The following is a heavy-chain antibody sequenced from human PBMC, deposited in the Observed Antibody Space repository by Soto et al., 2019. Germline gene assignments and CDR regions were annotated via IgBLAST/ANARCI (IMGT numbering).Heavy chain of an antibody. CDR2: IYYSGST. CDR1: GGSISSSSYY. CDR3: ARARSTDDAFDI. Sequence: QLQLQESGPGLVKPSETLSLTCTVSGGSISSSSYYWGWIRQPPGKGLEWIGSIYYSGSTYYNPSLKSRVTISVDTSKNQFSLKLSSVTAADTAVYYCARARSTDDAFDIWGQGTMVTVSS. J-gene: IGHJ3*02. V-gene: IGHV4-39*01. D-gene: IGHD2-21*02.